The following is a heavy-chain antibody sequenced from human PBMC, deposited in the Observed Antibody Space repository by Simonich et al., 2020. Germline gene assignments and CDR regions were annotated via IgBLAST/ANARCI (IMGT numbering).Heavy chain of an antibody. CDR3: ARDYSNYDAFDI. CDR2: IKSDGSST. D-gene: IGHD4-4*01. Sequence: EVQLVESGGGLVQPGGSLRLSCAASGFTFSSYWMQWVRQAPGKGVWWVSRIKSDGSSTSYADSVKGRFTISRDNAKNTLYLQMNSLRAEDTAVYYCARDYSNYDAFDIWGQGTMVTVSS. J-gene: IGHJ3*02. CDR1: GFTFSSYW. V-gene: IGHV3-74*01.